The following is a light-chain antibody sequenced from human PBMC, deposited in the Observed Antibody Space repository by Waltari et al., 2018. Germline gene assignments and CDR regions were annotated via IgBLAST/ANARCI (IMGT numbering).Light chain of an antibody. Sequence: HSALAQPASVSGSPGQSITISCTGTSSDVGGYNYVSWYQQHPGKAHRLMIYDVNNRPSGVAHRFAVAQSGNTASLTISVLHAEHEADYYCSSFTRTNSWLFGGGTKLTVL. V-gene: IGLV2-14*03. CDR1: SSDVGGYNY. J-gene: IGLJ3*02. CDR3: SSFTRTNSWL. CDR2: DVN.